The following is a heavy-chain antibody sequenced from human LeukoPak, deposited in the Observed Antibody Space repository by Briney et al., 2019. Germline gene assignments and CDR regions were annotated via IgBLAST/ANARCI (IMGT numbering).Heavy chain of an antibody. Sequence: ASVKVSCKASGYTFTDYYMHWVRQAPGQGPEWMGWINSNSGATNYAQKFQGRVTMTRDTSISTVYMELSSLRSDDTAVYYCAKEIYGDSTGGRFQHWGQGTLVTVSS. CDR3: AKEIYGDSTGGRFQH. D-gene: IGHD4-17*01. CDR1: GYTFTDYY. CDR2: INSNSGAT. J-gene: IGHJ1*01. V-gene: IGHV1-2*02.